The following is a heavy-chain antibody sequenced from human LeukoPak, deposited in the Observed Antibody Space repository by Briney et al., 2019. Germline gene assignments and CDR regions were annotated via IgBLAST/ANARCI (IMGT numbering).Heavy chain of an antibody. CDR2: ISGSGGST. CDR1: GFTFSSYA. D-gene: IGHD3-3*01. V-gene: IGHV3-23*01. Sequence: GGPLRLSCAASGFTFSSYAMSWVRQAPGKGLEWVSAISGSGGSTYYADSVKGRFTISRDNSKNTLYLQMNSLRAEDTAVYYCATNYYDFWSGYKDWGQGTLVTVSS. J-gene: IGHJ4*02. CDR3: ATNYYDFWSGYKD.